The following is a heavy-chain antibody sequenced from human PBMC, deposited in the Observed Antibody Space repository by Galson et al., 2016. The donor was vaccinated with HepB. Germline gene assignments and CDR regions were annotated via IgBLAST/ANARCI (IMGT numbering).Heavy chain of an antibody. J-gene: IGHJ6*02. CDR2: ITGSAGST. CDR3: AREENAFWSGYYSGIGGNGLDV. V-gene: IGHV3-23*01. CDR1: GSTFSSYV. D-gene: IGHD3-3*01. Sequence: SLRLSCAASGSTFSSYVMSWVRQAPGTGLQSVSSITGSAGSTYYADSVKGRFTISRDNSKNTLYLQMNSLRAEDTAVYYCAREENAFWSGYYSGIGGNGLDVWGQGTTVTVSS.